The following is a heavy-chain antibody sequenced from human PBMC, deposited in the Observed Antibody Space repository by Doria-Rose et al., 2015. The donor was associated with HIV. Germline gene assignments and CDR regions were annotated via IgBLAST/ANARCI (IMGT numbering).Heavy chain of an antibody. Sequence: QVQLVQSGPVLVKPTETLTLTCTVSGVSLSSPGMGVSWIRQPPGKALEWLANIISDDERSYKTSLKSRLTISRDTSKSQLVLTMTDMDPVDTATYYCARIKSSRWYHKYYFDFWGQGTLVIVSA. V-gene: IGHV2-26*01. CDR1: GVSLSSPGMG. J-gene: IGHJ4*02. D-gene: IGHD6-13*01. CDR2: IISDDER. CDR3: ARIKSSRWYHKYYFDF.